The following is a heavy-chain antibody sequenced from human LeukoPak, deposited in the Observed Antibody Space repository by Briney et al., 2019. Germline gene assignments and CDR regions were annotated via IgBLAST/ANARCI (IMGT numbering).Heavy chain of an antibody. J-gene: IGHJ5*02. D-gene: IGHD5-18*01. CDR3: ARDPGTAMVTWFDP. CDR1: GYTFTGYY. CDR2: INPNSGGT. V-gene: IGHV1-2*02. Sequence: ASVKVSCKASGYTFTGYYMHWVRQAPGQGLEWMGWINPNSGGTNYAQKFQGRVTMTRDTSISTAYMELSRLRPDDTAVYYCARDPGTAMVTWFDPWGQGTLVTVSS.